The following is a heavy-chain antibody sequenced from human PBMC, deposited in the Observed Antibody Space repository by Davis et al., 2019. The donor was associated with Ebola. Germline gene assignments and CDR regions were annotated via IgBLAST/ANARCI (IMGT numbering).Heavy chain of an antibody. Sequence: PGGSLRLSCAASGFTFSTAWMSWVRQAPGKGLEWVATIKPDGSDKYFVDSVKGRFTISRDNAKSSLYLQMNSLRVEDTALYYCAKGARWGQGTLVTVSS. CDR2: IKPDGSDK. CDR3: AKGAR. V-gene: IGHV3-7*03. J-gene: IGHJ4*02. D-gene: IGHD5-12*01. CDR1: GFTFSTAW.